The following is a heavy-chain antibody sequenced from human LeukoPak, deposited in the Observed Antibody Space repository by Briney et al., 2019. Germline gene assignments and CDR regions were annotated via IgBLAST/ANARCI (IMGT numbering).Heavy chain of an antibody. Sequence: GGSLRLSCAASGFTFRSYRMNWVRQAPGKGLEWVASIKQGESERYYVDSVNGRFTISRDNAKNSLYLQMNSLRAEDTAVYYCARGDNSAFDIWGQGTMDTVS. CDR3: ARGDNSAFDI. CDR2: IKQGESER. CDR1: GFTFRSYR. D-gene: IGHD3-22*01. V-gene: IGHV3-7*04. J-gene: IGHJ3*02.